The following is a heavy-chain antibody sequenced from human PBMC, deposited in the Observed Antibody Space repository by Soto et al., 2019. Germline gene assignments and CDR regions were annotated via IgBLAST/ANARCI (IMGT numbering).Heavy chain of an antibody. D-gene: IGHD5-12*01. CDR2: ISHLEST. CDR1: GASISYGGFS. J-gene: IGHJ4*02. V-gene: IGHV4-30-2*06. CDR3: ARGGGYDSFDY. Sequence: QLQLQESGSGLVKTSETLSLTCTVSGASISYGGFSWSWIRQSPGKSLEWIGYISHLESTYFHPSFKSRLTMSIDRTRNQFSLKLSSVTAADMAVYYCARGGGYDSFDYWGQGVLVTVSS.